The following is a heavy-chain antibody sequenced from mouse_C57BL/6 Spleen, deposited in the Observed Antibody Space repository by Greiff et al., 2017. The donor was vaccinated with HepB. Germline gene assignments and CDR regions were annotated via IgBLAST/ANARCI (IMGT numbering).Heavy chain of an antibody. CDR3: ARHGSSWRYFDV. Sequence: QVQLQQPGAELVMPGASVKLSCKASGYTFTSYWMHWVKQRPGQGLEWIGEIDPSDSYTNYNQKFKGKSTLTVDKSSSTAYMQLSSLTSEDSAVYYCARHGSSWRYFDVWGTGTTVTVSS. V-gene: IGHV1-69*01. D-gene: IGHD1-1*01. CDR1: GYTFTSYW. J-gene: IGHJ1*03. CDR2: IDPSDSYT.